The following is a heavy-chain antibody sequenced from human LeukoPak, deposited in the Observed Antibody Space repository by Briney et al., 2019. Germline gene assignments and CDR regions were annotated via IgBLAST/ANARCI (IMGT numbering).Heavy chain of an antibody. Sequence: GGSLRLSCATSAFAFSSFSINWVRQAPGKGLEWVSYISSSSSTIYYADSVKGRFTISRDNAKNSLYLQMNSLRAEDTAVYYCARQRTAVAVDYWGQGSLVTVSS. V-gene: IGHV3-48*01. J-gene: IGHJ4*02. D-gene: IGHD6-19*01. CDR1: AFAFSSFS. CDR3: ARQRTAVAVDY. CDR2: ISSSSSTI.